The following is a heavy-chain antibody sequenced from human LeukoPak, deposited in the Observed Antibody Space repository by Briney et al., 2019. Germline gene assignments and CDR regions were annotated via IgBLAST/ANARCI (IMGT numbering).Heavy chain of an antibody. V-gene: IGHV1-2*06. D-gene: IGHD3-10*01. J-gene: IGHJ4*02. CDR3: ARERGPITMVRGVIMRVFDY. Sequence: ASVKVSCKASGYTFTGYYMHWVRQAPGQGLEWMGRINPNSGGINYAQKFQGRVTMTRDTSISTAYMELSRLRSDDTAVYYCARERGPITMVRGVIMRVFDYWGQGTLVTVSS. CDR2: INPNSGGI. CDR1: GYTFTGYY.